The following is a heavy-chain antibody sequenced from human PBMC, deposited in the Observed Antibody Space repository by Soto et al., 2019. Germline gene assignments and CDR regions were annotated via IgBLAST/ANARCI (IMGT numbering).Heavy chain of an antibody. D-gene: IGHD2-8*01. CDR1: GGSISSGDYY. V-gene: IGHV4-30-4*01. CDR3: ARDPTAPMYPRYYYGMDV. J-gene: IGHJ6*02. Sequence: QVQLQESGPGLVRPSQTLSLTCAVSGGSISSGDYYWSWIRKSPGKGLEWIGYIHNSESTDYNPSLMSRVTISVDTATHQFSLKLTSVTAADTAVYYCARDPTAPMYPRYYYGMDVWGRGTTVTVSS. CDR2: IHNSEST.